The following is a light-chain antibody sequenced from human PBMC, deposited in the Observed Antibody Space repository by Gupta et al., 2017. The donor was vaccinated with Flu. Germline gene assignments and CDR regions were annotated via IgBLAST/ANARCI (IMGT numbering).Light chain of an antibody. Sequence: QPVLTQSSSASASLGSSVKLTCTLSSGHSSYIIAWHQQQPGKAPRYLMKLEGSGSYNKGSGVPDRFSGSSSGADCYLTISNLQSEDEADYDGETWDSNTHGWVFGGGTKMTVL. J-gene: IGLJ3*02. CDR2: LEGSGSY. CDR3: ETWDSNTHGWV. CDR1: SGHSSYI. V-gene: IGLV4-60*03.